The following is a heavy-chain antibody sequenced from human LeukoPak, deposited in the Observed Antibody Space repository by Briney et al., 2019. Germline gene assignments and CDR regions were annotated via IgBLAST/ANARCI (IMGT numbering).Heavy chain of an antibody. D-gene: IGHD3-16*01. CDR2: IYYSGST. J-gene: IGHJ3*02. Sequence: SETLSLTCTVSGGSISSGDYYWRWIRQPPGTGLVWIGYIYYSGSTYYNPSLKSRVTISVDTSKNQFSLKLSSVTAADTAVYYCARVRPGEGPFDIWGQGTMVTVSS. CDR1: GGSISSGDYY. CDR3: ARVRPGEGPFDI. V-gene: IGHV4-30-4*08.